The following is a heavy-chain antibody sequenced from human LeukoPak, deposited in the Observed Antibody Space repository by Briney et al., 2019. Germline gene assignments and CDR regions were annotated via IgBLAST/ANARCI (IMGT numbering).Heavy chain of an antibody. D-gene: IGHD3-22*01. CDR2: INAGNGNT. CDR1: GYTFTTYA. J-gene: IGHJ4*02. Sequence: ASVKVSCKASGYTFTTYAMHWVRQAPGQRLEWMGWINAGNGNTKYSQKFQGRVTFTRDTSASTAYVELSSLRSEDTAVYYCARDLGVVVIPTGEYYFDYWGQGTLVSVS. CDR3: ARDLGVVVIPTGEYYFDY. V-gene: IGHV1-3*01.